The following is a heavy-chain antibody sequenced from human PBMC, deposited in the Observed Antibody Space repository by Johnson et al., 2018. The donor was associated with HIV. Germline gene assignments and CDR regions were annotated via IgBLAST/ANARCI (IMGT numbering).Heavy chain of an antibody. CDR3: AKSERAAAVPDAFDI. CDR1: GFTFSTYA. Sequence: VQLVESGGGLVQPGGSLRLSCTASGFTFSTYAMSWVRQAPGKGLEWVSSMRVIDGSTYYADSVKGRFTISRDNSKSTVYLQMNSLRAEDTAVYYCAKSERAAAVPDAFDIWGQGTMVTVSS. CDR2: MRVIDGST. D-gene: IGHD6-13*01. J-gene: IGHJ3*02. V-gene: IGHV3-23*04.